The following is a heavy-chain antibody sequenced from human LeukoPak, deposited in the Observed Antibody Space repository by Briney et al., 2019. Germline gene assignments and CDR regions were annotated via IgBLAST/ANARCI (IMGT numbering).Heavy chain of an antibody. J-gene: IGHJ4*02. Sequence: SETLSLTCTVSGGSISSSSYYWGRIRQPPGKGLEWIGSIYYSGSTYYNPSPKSRVTISVDTSMNQFSLKLSSVTAADTAVYYCARDHCSGGSCYVHYWGQGTLVTVSS. D-gene: IGHD2-15*01. CDR3: ARDHCSGGSCYVHY. V-gene: IGHV4-39*07. CDR2: IYYSGST. CDR1: GGSISSSSYY.